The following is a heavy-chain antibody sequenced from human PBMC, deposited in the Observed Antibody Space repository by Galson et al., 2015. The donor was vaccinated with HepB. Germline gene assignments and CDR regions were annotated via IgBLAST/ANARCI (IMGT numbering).Heavy chain of an antibody. CDR1: GFTFSSYA. CDR3: ANVIAVAGMRY. J-gene: IGHJ4*02. CDR2: ISGSGGST. Sequence: SLRLSCAASGFTFSSYAMSWVRQAPGKGLEWVSAISGSGGSTYYADSVKGRFTISRDNSKNTLYLQMNSLRAEDTAVYYCANVIAVAGMRYWGQGTLVTVSS. D-gene: IGHD6-19*01. V-gene: IGHV3-23*01.